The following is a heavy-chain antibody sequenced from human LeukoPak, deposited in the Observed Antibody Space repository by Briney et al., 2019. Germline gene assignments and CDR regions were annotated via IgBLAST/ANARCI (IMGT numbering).Heavy chain of an antibody. V-gene: IGHV4-38-2*01. Sequence: PSETLSLTCAVSGYSISSGYYWGWIRQPPGKGLEWIGSIYHSGSTYYNPSLKSRVTTSVDTSKNRFSLKLSSVTAADTAVYYCARSASGSYYFDYWGQGTLVTVSS. CDR2: IYHSGST. J-gene: IGHJ4*02. CDR3: ARSASGSYYFDY. D-gene: IGHD1-26*01. CDR1: GYSISSGYY.